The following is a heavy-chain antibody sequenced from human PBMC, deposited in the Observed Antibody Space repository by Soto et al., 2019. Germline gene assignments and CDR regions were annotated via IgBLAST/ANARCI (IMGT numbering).Heavy chain of an antibody. V-gene: IGHV3-74*01. Sequence: GGSLRLSCAASGFTFSSYWMHWVRQAPGKGLVWVSRINRDGSSTSYADSVKGRFTISRDNAKNTLYLQMNSLRAEDTAVYYCARATITMVRGATPAYYYGMDVWGQGTTVTVSS. D-gene: IGHD3-10*01. CDR1: GFTFSSYW. CDR2: INRDGSST. CDR3: ARATITMVRGATPAYYYGMDV. J-gene: IGHJ6*02.